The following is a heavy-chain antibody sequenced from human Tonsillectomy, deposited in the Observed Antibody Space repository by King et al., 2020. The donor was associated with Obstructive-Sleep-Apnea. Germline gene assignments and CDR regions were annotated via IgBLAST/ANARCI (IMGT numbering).Heavy chain of an antibody. CDR2: ILWNSDSI. CDR3: AKDTTPHVFYYFDY. J-gene: IGHJ4*02. D-gene: IGHD2-15*01. CDR1: GFTFDDYA. Sequence: VQLVESGGGLVQPGRSLRLSCVASGFTFDDYAMHWVRQAPGKGLQCISGILWNSDSINYAESVKGRFTISRDNAKNSLYLQMNRLRAEDTALDYCAKDTTPHVFYYFDYWGQGTLVTVSS. V-gene: IGHV3-9*01.